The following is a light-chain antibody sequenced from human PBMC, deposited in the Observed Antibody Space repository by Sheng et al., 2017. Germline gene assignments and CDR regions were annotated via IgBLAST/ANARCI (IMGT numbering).Light chain of an antibody. CDR3: QQSYSTPRT. CDR1: QSISSY. V-gene: IGKV1-39*01. CDR2: AAS. J-gene: IGKJ1*01. Sequence: DIQMTQSPSSLSASVGDRVTITCRASQSISSYLNWYQXKPGKAPKLLIYAASSLQSGVPSSFSGSGSGTDFTLTISSLQPEDFATYYCQQSYSTPRTFGQGTKVE.